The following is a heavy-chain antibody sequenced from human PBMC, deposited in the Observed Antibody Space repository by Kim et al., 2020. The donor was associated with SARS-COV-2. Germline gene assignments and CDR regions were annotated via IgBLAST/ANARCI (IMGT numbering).Heavy chain of an antibody. V-gene: IGHV4-39*07. D-gene: IGHD3-3*01. CDR2: IYYSGST. CDR1: GGSISSSSYY. Sequence: SETLSLTCTVSGGSISSSSYYWGWIRQPPGKGLEWIGSIYYSGSTYYNPSLKSRVTISVDTSKNQFSLKLSSVTAADTAVYYCARFSGGRFLEWLLDYWG. CDR3: ARFSGGRFLEWLLDY. J-gene: IGHJ4*01.